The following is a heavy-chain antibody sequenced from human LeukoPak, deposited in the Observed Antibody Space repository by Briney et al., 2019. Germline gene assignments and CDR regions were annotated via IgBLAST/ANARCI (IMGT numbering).Heavy chain of an antibody. V-gene: IGHV5-51*01. CDR3: ARHYPGGDYFIDE. D-gene: IGHD4-17*01. Sequence: GGSLKISCKVSGCSFTSYWIGWVRQMPGKGLEGVGIIYPDDSDTRYSPSVQDQDTISPDKTISTHYLQWSSLKASDTPMYYCARHYPGGDYFIDEGAQETLVTVSS. CDR1: GCSFTSYW. J-gene: IGHJ4*02. CDR2: IYPDDSDT.